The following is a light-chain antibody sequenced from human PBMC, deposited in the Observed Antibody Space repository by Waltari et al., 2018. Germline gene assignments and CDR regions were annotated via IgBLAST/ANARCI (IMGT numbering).Light chain of an antibody. CDR2: EVT. Sequence: QSALPQPASVSGSPGQSITISCTGTGSDVGGYKYMSWYQQHPGKAPKLLIYEVTYRPSGISNRFSGSKSGNTASLTISGLQVEDEADYYCSSYTSSNFVVFGGGTKLTVL. V-gene: IGLV2-14*01. CDR3: SSYTSSNFVV. J-gene: IGLJ2*01. CDR1: GSDVGGYKY.